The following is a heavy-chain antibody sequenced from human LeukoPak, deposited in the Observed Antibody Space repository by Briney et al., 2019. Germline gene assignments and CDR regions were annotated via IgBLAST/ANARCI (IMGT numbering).Heavy chain of an antibody. Sequence: GGSLRLSCAASGFTFSSYWMHWVRQAPGKGLVWVSRIGSDGSSTNYADSVKGRFTISRDNAKNTLYLQMNSLRAEDTTVYYCVRGELHLDYYFDYWGQGTLVTVSS. D-gene: IGHD1-26*01. J-gene: IGHJ4*02. CDR1: GFTFSSYW. CDR3: VRGELHLDYYFDY. V-gene: IGHV3-74*01. CDR2: IGSDGSST.